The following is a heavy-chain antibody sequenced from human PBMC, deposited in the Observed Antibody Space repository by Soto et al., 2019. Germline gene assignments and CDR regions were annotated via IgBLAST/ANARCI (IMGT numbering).Heavy chain of an antibody. Sequence: GGSLRLSCAASGFTFSSYVMNWVRQAPGKGLEWVSYIRSSSTNIYYADSVKGRFTISRDNAKNSLYLQMNSLRAEDTAVYYCARLKTGILWGQGTLVTVSS. D-gene: IGHD1-1*01. CDR2: IRSSSTNI. CDR1: GFTFSSYV. V-gene: IGHV3-21*01. J-gene: IGHJ4*02. CDR3: ARLKTGIL.